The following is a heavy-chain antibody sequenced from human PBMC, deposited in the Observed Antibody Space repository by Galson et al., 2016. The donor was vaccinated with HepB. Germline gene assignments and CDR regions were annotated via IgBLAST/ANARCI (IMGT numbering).Heavy chain of an antibody. Sequence: SVKVSCKASGYTFSNFGISWVRQAPGQGLEWMGWISSNNGDANYARNFQGRVTMTTDTSTATAYLEVTSLKSDDTAVYFCARGRMAVAGSEAYWGQGTLVTVSP. J-gene: IGHJ4*02. D-gene: IGHD6-19*01. CDR2: ISSNNGDA. CDR3: ARGRMAVAGSEAY. V-gene: IGHV1-18*01. CDR1: GYTFSNFG.